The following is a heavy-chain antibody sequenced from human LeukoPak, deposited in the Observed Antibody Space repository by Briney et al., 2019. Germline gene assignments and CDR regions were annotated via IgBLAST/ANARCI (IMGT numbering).Heavy chain of an antibody. CDR1: GFTFSRYL. CDR2: IKQDGSEK. CDR3: ARGDSGSSYRLFYFDF. D-gene: IGHD1-26*01. V-gene: IGHV3-7*03. Sequence: PGGSLRLSCAASGFTFSRYLMSWVRQASGKGLEWVANIKQDGSEKYFVDSVKGRFTISRDNAKNSLYLQMNSLRAEDTAVYYCARGDSGSSYRLFYFDFWGQGTLVTVSS. J-gene: IGHJ4*02.